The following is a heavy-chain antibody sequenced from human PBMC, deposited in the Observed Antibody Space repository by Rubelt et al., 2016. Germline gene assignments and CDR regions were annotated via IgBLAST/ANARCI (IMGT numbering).Heavy chain of an antibody. CDR2: IYYSGST. CDR3: ARDAYSSGWYFENGFDP. CDR1: GGSISSSSYY. Sequence: QLQLQESGPGLVKPSETLSLTCTVSGGSISSSSYYWGRIRQPPGKGLEWIGSIYYSGSTSYNPSRKSRVTLSVDTSKDKFYLKLSSVTAADTAVYYCARDAYSSGWYFENGFDPWGQGTLVTVSS. D-gene: IGHD6-19*01. J-gene: IGHJ5*02. V-gene: IGHV4-39*07.